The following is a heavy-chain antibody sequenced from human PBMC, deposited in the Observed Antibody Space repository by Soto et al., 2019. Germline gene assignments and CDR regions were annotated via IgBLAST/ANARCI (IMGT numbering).Heavy chain of an antibody. J-gene: IGHJ5*02. CDR3: ARDGCSGSNCLNWFDP. Sequence: SLRLSRASYGFTFSSYSMNWVRQAPGKGLEWVSYISSSSTTKYYADSVKGRFTISRDNAKNSLYLQMNSLRAEDTAVYYCARDGCSGSNCLNWFDPWGQGTMVTVS. D-gene: IGHD2-15*01. CDR2: ISSSSTTK. CDR1: GFTFSSYS. V-gene: IGHV3-48*01.